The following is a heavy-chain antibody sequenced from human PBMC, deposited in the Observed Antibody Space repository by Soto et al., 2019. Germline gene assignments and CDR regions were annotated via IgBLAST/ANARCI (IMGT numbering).Heavy chain of an antibody. CDR2: TNQDGSGK. CDR3: SGGVGDAF. J-gene: IGHJ4*02. D-gene: IGHD1-26*01. CDR1: ESTVSRDW. V-gene: IGHV3-7*01. Sequence: EVHLVESGGGLVQTGGSLRLSCAISESTVSRDWMNWVRQAPGKGLEWVAHTNQDGSGKNNADSVKGRFTISRDNAKKSLYLQMNSLRAGDTAMYYCSGGVGDAFWGQGTLVTVTS.